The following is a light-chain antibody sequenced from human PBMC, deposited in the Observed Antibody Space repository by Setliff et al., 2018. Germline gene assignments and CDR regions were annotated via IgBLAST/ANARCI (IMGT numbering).Light chain of an antibody. CDR1: SNDIGAYKF. CDR3: SSYAASYNPYV. J-gene: IGLJ1*01. CDR2: EVT. Sequence: SVLTQPPSASGSPGQSLTISCTGTSNDIGAYKFVSWYQQHPGKPPKLIIYEVTKRPSGVPDRFSGSKSGNTASLTVSGLQAEDEADYCSSYAASYNPYVFGTGTKVTVL. V-gene: IGLV2-8*01.